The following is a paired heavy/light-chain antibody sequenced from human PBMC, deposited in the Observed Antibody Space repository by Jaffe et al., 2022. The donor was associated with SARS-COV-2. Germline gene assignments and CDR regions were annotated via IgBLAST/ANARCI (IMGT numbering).Light chain of an antibody. V-gene: IGKV3-20*01. J-gene: IGKJ2*01. CDR3: QQYGSSPQTYT. Sequence: EIVLTQSPGTLSLSPGERATLSCRASQSVSSSYLAWYQQKPGQAPRLLIYGASSRATGIPDRFSGSGSGTDFTLTISRLEPEDFAVYYCQQYGSSPQTYTFGQGTKLEIK. CDR1: QSVSSSY. CDR2: GAS.
Heavy chain of an antibody. CDR1: GGSFSGYY. Sequence: QVQLQQWGAGLLKPSETLSLTCAVYGGSFSGYYWSWIRQPPGKGLEWIGEINHSGSTNYNPSLKSRVTISVDTSKNQFSLKLSSVTAADTAVYYCAKGLGYCSSTSCYIPDLMHESTYYYYGMDVWGQGTTVTVSS. J-gene: IGHJ6*02. CDR3: AKGLGYCSSTSCYIPDLMHESTYYYYGMDV. V-gene: IGHV4-34*01. CDR2: INHSGST. D-gene: IGHD2-2*02.